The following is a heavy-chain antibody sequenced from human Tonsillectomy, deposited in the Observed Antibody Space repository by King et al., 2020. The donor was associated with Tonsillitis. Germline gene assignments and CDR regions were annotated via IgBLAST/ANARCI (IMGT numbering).Heavy chain of an antibody. CDR3: AREFRYCSGGSCYSDYYYGMDV. J-gene: IGHJ6*02. Sequence: QLVQSGAEVKKPGSSVKVSCKASGGTFSSYAISWVRQAPGQGLEWMGGIIPIFGTANYAQKFQGRVTITADESTSTAYMELSSLRSEDTAGYYCAREFRYCSGGSCYSDYYYGMDVWGQGTTVTVSS. CDR1: GGTFSSYA. CDR2: IIPIFGTA. V-gene: IGHV1-69*01. D-gene: IGHD2-15*01.